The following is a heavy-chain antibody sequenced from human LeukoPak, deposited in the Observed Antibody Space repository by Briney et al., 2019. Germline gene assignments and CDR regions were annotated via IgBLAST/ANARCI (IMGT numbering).Heavy chain of an antibody. Sequence: SQTLSLTCTVSGASISSGGYYWSWIRQHPGKGLEWLGYISYSGSTYYNPSLKSRLTISVDTSKNQFSLRLSSVTAADTAVYYCARDRSDSSGYYALTYWGQGSLVTVSS. CDR1: GASISSGGYY. CDR2: ISYSGST. J-gene: IGHJ4*02. CDR3: ARDRSDSSGYYALTY. V-gene: IGHV4-31*03. D-gene: IGHD3-22*01.